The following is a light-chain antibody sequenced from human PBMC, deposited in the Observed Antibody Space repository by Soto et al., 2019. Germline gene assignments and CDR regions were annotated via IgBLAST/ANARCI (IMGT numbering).Light chain of an antibody. Sequence: EIMMTRSPGTLSLSPGEGATLSCTASQSFNLNLAWYQQKPGQPPRHLLYGASTRATGIPVRLRGSRSGTEFTLPISSLVSEDSAVYYCHQYNSWPRGTFGPGTKVEIK. CDR1: QSFNLN. V-gene: IGKV3-15*01. J-gene: IGKJ3*01. CDR2: GAS. CDR3: HQYNSWPRGT.